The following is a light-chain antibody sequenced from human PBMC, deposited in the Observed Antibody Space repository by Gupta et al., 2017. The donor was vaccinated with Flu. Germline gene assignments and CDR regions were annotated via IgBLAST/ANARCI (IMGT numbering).Light chain of an antibody. J-gene: IGKJ3*01. CDR1: QSVSSY. CDR2: DAA. Sequence: GTLSLPPGERATLSCRASQSVSSYVAWFNQKPGQTPSRLIYDAANRSAAITAGFGGSGGARDVSLTISSREQDEFAVYYCQQPSAWAEIAFGPGTKVEIK. V-gene: IGKV3-11*02. CDR3: QQPSAWAEIA.